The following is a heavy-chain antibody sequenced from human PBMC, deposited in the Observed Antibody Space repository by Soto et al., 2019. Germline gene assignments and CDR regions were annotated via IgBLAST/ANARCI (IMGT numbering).Heavy chain of an antibody. Sequence: TLSLTCAVYGGSFSGYYWSWIRQPPGKGLEWIGEINHSGSTNYNPSLKSRVTISVDTSKNQFSLKLSSVTAADTAVYYCARHGRRPCSGGSCYENVWGKGTKVTVSS. CDR3: ARHGRRPCSGGSCYENV. CDR2: INHSGST. V-gene: IGHV4-34*01. CDR1: GGSFSGYY. J-gene: IGHJ6*04. D-gene: IGHD2-15*01.